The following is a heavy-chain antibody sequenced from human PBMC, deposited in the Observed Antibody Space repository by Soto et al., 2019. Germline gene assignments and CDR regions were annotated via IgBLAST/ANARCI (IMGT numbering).Heavy chain of an antibody. CDR3: ARHPQVTYYDILTGYTTGARYYFDY. J-gene: IGHJ4*02. V-gene: IGHV4-59*08. D-gene: IGHD3-9*01. Sequence: SETRSLTCTVSGGCISSYYWSWIRQPPGKGLEWIGYIYDSGDTNYNPSLKSRVTISVDTSKKQFSLKLSSVTAADTAVYYCARHPQVTYYDILTGYTTGARYYFDYWGQGSLVTVSS. CDR1: GGCISSYY. CDR2: IYDSGDT.